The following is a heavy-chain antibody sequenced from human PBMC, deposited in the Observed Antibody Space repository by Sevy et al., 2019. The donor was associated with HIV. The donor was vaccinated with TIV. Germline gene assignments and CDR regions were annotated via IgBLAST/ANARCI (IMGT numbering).Heavy chain of an antibody. CDR1: GGSFSGYY. V-gene: IGHV4-34*01. CDR3: AREGVTVVRIDI. J-gene: IGHJ3*02. CDR2: INHSGST. Sequence: SETLSLTCAVYGGSFSGYYWSWIRQPPGKGLEWIGEINHSGSTNYNPSLKSRVTISVDTSKNQFSLKLSSVTAADTAVYYCAREGVTVVRIDIWGQRTMVTVSS. D-gene: IGHD2-21*01.